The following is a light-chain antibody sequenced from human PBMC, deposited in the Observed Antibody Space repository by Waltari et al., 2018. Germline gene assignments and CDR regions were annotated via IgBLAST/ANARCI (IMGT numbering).Light chain of an antibody. CDR1: RGHSSNV. CDR3: QTGGHGTWV. Sequence: QLVLTQSPSASASLGASVKLTCTLSRGHSSNVIARLQQQPEKGLRYLMKVNSDGSHSKGDEIPDRFSGSSSGAERYLTISSLQSEDEADYYCQTGGHGTWVFGGGTKLTVL. J-gene: IGLJ3*02. V-gene: IGLV4-69*01. CDR2: VNSDGSH.